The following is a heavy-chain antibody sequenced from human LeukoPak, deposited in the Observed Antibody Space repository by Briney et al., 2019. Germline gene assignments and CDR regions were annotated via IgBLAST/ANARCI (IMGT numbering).Heavy chain of an antibody. J-gene: IGHJ1*01. CDR1: GFTFSDYY. D-gene: IGHD3-3*01. CDR3: ARGGIVYFWSGYPEYFQH. Sequence: GGSLRLSCAASGFTFSDYYMSWIRQAPGKGLEWVSYISSSGSTIYYADSVKGRFTISRDNAKNSLYLQMNSLRAEDTAVYYCARGGIVYFWSGYPEYFQHWGQGTLVTVSS. CDR2: ISSSGSTI. V-gene: IGHV3-11*01.